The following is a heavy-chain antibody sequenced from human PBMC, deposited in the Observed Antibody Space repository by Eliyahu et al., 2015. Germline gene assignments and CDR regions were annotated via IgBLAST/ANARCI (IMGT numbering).Heavy chain of an antibody. CDR3: ARGQWLGYYNLDI. V-gene: IGHV3-66*01. CDR1: GFTVSNYY. Sequence: EVQLVESGGGLVQPGGSLRLSCXASGFTVSNYYMTWVRQAPGKGLEWVSVIYGDVSTYYADSVKGRFTISRDNSKNTLYLQMNSLRAEDTALYYCARGQWLGYYNLDIWGQGTTVTVSS. D-gene: IGHD6-19*01. CDR2: IYGDVST. J-gene: IGHJ6*02.